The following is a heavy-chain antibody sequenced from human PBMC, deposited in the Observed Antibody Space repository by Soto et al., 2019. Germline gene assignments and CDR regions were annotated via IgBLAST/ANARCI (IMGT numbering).Heavy chain of an antibody. V-gene: IGHV4-38-2*02. CDR3: ARVHVMVVAGSTFDY. Sequence: XETLCLPFTVAGYSSSSGSSWAWIRQPPGKGPEWIASIYHGGTTFYNPSLKSRITISVDTSNNQFSLKLTSVTAADTAVYYCARVHVMVVAGSTFDYWGHGTLVTVSS. CDR1: GYSSSSGSS. D-gene: IGHD6-19*01. CDR2: IYHGGTT. J-gene: IGHJ4*01.